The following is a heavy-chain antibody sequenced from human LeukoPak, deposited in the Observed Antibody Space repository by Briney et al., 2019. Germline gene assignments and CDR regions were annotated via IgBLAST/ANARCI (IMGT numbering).Heavy chain of an antibody. CDR3: AGGHDFWSGYYDNWFDP. CDR1: GGSISSSSYY. Sequence: SETLSLTCTVSGGSISSSSYYWGWIRQPPGKGLEWIGSIYYSGSTNYNPSLKSRVTISVDTSKNQFSLKLSSVTAADTAVYYCAGGHDFWSGYYDNWFDPWGQGTLVTVSS. J-gene: IGHJ5*02. V-gene: IGHV4-39*07. CDR2: IYYSGST. D-gene: IGHD3-3*01.